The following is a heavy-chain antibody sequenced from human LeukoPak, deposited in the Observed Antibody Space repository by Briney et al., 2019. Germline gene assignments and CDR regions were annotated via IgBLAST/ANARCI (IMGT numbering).Heavy chain of an antibody. CDR1: GFTFNSYS. CDR2: ISSSSSSI. D-gene: IGHD2-15*01. J-gene: IGHJ4*02. V-gene: IGHV3-48*02. Sequence: GGSLRLSCAASGFTFNSYSMTWVRQAPGKGLEWVAYISSSSSSIYYADSVRGRFTISRDNAKNSLYLEMNSLRDEDTAVYYCATSRGYDFDYWGQGTLVTLSS. CDR3: ATSRGYDFDY.